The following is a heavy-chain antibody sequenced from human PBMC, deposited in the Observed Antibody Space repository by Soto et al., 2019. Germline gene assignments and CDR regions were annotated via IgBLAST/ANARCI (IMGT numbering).Heavy chain of an antibody. J-gene: IGHJ6*02. CDR2: ISGSGGST. Sequence: GGSLRLSCAASGFTFSSYAMSWVRQAPGKGLEWVSAISGSGGSTYYADSVKGRFTISRDNSKNTLYLQMNSLRAEDTAVYYCAKCGSGLRFLEWLTFCYYYGMDVWGQGTTVTVSS. CDR3: AKCGSGLRFLEWLTFCYYYGMDV. V-gene: IGHV3-23*01. D-gene: IGHD3-3*01. CDR1: GFTFSSYA.